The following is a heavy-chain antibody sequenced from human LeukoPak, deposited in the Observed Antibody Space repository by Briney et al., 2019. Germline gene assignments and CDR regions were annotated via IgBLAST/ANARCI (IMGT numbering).Heavy chain of an antibody. CDR3: ARVRGGYTSSGSYYPYYLHY. CDR1: GGSISSYY. CDR2: IYYSGST. V-gene: IGHV4-59*01. D-gene: IGHD3-10*01. J-gene: IGHJ4*02. Sequence: SETLSLTCTVSGGSISSYYWSWIRQPPGKGLGWIGYIYYSGSTNYNPSLKSRVTISVDTSKNQFSLKLSSVTAADTAVYYCARVRGGYTSSGSYYPYYLHYWGQGTLVTVSS.